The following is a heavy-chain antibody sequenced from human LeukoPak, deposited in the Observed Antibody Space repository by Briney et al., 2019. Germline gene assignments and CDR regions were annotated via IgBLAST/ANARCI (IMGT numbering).Heavy chain of an antibody. Sequence: PGGSLRLSCAASGFTFSSYAMSWVRQAPGKGLEWVSAISGSGGSTYYADSVKGRFTISRDNSKNTLYLQMNSLRAGDTAVYYCARGRSGSYFAYYFDYWGQGTLVTVSS. D-gene: IGHD1-26*01. CDR3: ARGRSGSYFAYYFDY. J-gene: IGHJ4*02. CDR1: GFTFSSYA. V-gene: IGHV3-23*01. CDR2: ISGSGGST.